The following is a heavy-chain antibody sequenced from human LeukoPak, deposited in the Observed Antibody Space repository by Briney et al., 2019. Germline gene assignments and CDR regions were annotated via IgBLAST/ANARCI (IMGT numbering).Heavy chain of an antibody. V-gene: IGHV1-24*01. CDR3: ATLVAAAGSYFDP. CDR2: LDPEDGET. CDR1: GYTLTELS. J-gene: IGHJ5*02. D-gene: IGHD6-13*01. Sequence: ASVAVSCKFSGYTLTELSMHWVRQAPGKGLEWMGGLDPEDGETIYAQKFQGRVTMTEDTSTDTAYMELSSLRSEDTAVYYCATLVAAAGSYFDPWGQGTLVTVSS.